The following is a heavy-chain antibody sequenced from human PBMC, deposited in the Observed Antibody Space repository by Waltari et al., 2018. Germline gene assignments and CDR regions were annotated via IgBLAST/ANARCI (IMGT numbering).Heavy chain of an antibody. CDR3: ARDDSGAGGFDY. D-gene: IGHD3-16*01. V-gene: IGHV3-21*01. CDR1: GFTFSSYS. Sequence: EVQLVESGGGLVKPGGSLRLSCAASGFTFSSYSMNWVRQAPGKGLGWVSSISSSSIDIDYADSVKGRFTISRDNAKNSLYLQMNSLRAEDTAVYYCARDDSGAGGFDYWGQGTLVTVSS. CDR2: ISSSSIDI. J-gene: IGHJ4*02.